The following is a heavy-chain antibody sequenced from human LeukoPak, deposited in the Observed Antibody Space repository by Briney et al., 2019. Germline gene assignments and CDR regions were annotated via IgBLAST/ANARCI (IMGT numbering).Heavy chain of an antibody. CDR3: AREGRVSGYDFDC. V-gene: IGHV3-74*03. CDR1: GFTFSSYE. D-gene: IGHD5-12*01. J-gene: IGHJ4*02. CDR2: INSDGSSI. Sequence: GGSLRLSCTASGFTFSSYEMNWVRQAPGKGLEWVSRINSDGSSITYADSVKGRFTISRDNAKNTLYLQMNSLRVEDMAVYYCAREGRVSGYDFDCWGQGTLVTVSS.